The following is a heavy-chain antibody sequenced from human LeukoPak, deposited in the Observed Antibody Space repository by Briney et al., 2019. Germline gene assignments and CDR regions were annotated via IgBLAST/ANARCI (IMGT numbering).Heavy chain of an antibody. D-gene: IGHD5-18*01. J-gene: IGHJ5*02. CDR2: IFHSGST. Sequence: NPSEPLSLPCTVSIRSISSSSYYWGWIRKPPGKGLEWFGSIFHSGSTYRNPSLRSRVTISLHPSKSQISLILSSMTAADTAVYYCARSSSVDTALVGVHWFDPWRQGALVTVSS. V-gene: IGHV4-39*07. CDR3: ARSSSVDTALVGVHWFDP. CDR1: IRSISSSSYY.